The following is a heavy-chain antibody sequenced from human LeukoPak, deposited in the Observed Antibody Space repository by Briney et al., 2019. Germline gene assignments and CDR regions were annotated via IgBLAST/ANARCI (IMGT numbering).Heavy chain of an antibody. V-gene: IGHV4-59*01. Sequence: SETLSLTCTVSGGSISSYYWSWIRQPPGKGLEWIGYIYYSGSTNYNPSLKSRDTISVDTSKNQFSLKLSSVTAADTAVYYCARAYYYDSSGYPLFDYWGQGTLVTVSS. CDR1: GGSISSYY. D-gene: IGHD3-22*01. J-gene: IGHJ4*02. CDR3: ARAYYYDSSGYPLFDY. CDR2: IYYSGST.